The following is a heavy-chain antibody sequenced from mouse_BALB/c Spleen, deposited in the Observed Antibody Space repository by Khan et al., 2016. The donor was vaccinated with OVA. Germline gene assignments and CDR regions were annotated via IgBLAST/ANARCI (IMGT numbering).Heavy chain of an antibody. CDR1: GYNFTNSY. CDR3: ACGGTARAALWFAY. Sequence: QVQLKESGAELVKPGASVKLSCKASGYNFTNSYMYWLKQRPGQGLEWIGEINPSNGGTKYNEKFKSKATLTADKSSNTAYMQLSSLTSEDSAVXDGACGGTARAALWFAYWGQGTLVTVSA. D-gene: IGHD3-3*01. V-gene: IGHV1S81*02. J-gene: IGHJ3*01. CDR2: INPSNGGT.